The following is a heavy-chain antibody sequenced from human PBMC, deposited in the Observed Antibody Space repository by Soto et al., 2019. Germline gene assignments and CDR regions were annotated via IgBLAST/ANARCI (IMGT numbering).Heavy chain of an antibody. CDR1: GFTFSSYS. J-gene: IGHJ4*02. V-gene: IGHV3-48*01. CDR3: ARDICSSTSCYVFDY. CDR2: ISSSSSTI. D-gene: IGHD2-2*01. Sequence: GGSLRLSCAASGFTFSSYSMNWVRQAPGKGLEWVSYISSSSSTIYYADSVKGRFTISRDNAKNSLYLQMNSLRAEDKAVYYCARDICSSTSCYVFDYWGQGTLVTVSS.